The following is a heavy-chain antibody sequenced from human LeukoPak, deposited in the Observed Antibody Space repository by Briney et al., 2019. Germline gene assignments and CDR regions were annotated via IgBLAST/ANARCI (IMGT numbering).Heavy chain of an antibody. J-gene: IGHJ4*02. D-gene: IGHD3-9*01. CDR3: AREREGLYDILTGYFGY. Sequence: ASVKVSCKACGYTFTGHLLHWVRQAPGQRLEWMGWINPNSGGTTYAPKFRGRVTMTRDTSISTVCLELTNLRSDDTAVYYCAREREGLYDILTGYFGYWGQGTLVTVSS. CDR2: INPNSGGT. V-gene: IGHV1-2*02. CDR1: GYTFTGHL.